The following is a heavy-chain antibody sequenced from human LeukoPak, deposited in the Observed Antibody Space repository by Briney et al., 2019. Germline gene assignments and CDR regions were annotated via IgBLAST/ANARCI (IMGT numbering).Heavy chain of an antibody. CDR3: ARIYSSSWFLNWFDP. CDR1: GGSISSNSYY. CDR2: IYYSGST. V-gene: IGHV4-39*07. Sequence: PSETLSLTCTVSGGSISSNSYYWGWIRQPPGKGLEWIGTIYYSGSTYYNPSLKSRVTISVDTSKNRFSLKLNSVTAADTAVYYCARIYSSSWFLNWFDPWGQGTLVTVSS. J-gene: IGHJ5*02. D-gene: IGHD6-13*01.